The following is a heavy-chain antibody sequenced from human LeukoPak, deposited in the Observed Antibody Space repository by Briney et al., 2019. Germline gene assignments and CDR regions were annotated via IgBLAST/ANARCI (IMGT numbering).Heavy chain of an antibody. CDR2: ISGSGGST. CDR1: GFTFSSYA. D-gene: IGHD4-17*01. CDR3: AKGNYGDYRTFDY. J-gene: IGHJ4*02. V-gene: IGHV3-23*01. Sequence: PGGSLRLSCAASGFTFSSYAMSWVRQAPGKGLEWVSAISGSGGSTYYADSVKGRFTISRDNAKNSLYLQMNSLRAEDTALYYCAKGNYGDYRTFDYWGQGTLVTVSS.